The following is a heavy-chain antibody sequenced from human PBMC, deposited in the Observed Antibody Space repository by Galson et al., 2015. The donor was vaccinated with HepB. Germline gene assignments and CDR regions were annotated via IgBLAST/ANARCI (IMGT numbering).Heavy chain of an antibody. Sequence: SLRLSCAASGFSVSYNYMSWVRQAPGKGLEWVSAVYRGGDSYYADSVRGRFTISRDNSKNTLYLQMHSLRAEDTALYYCARGRCGGDCYSDSWGQGTLVPVSS. CDR2: VYRGGDS. J-gene: IGHJ4*02. D-gene: IGHD2-21*02. V-gene: IGHV3-53*01. CDR1: GFSVSYNY. CDR3: ARGRCGGDCYSDS.